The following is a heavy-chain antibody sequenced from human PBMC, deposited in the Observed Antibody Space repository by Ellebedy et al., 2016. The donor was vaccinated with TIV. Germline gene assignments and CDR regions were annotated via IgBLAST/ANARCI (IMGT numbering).Heavy chain of an antibody. V-gene: IGHV4-59*08. CDR1: GGSISTFF. D-gene: IGHD3-22*01. CDR2: IYYSGST. J-gene: IGHJ4*02. CDR3: ARQSHYYDTSGNYYYFDY. Sequence: MPSETLSLTCSVSGGSISTFFWSWIRQPPGRGLEWIGYIYYSGSTNYNPSLKSRVTISVDTSKNQFSLKLNFVTAADTALYYCARQSHYYDTSGNYYYFDYWGQGPLVTVSS.